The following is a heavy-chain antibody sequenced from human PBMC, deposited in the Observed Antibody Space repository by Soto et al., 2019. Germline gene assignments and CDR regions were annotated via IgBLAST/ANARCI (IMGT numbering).Heavy chain of an antibody. J-gene: IGHJ5*02. V-gene: IGHV3-23*01. Sequence: GRSLRLACAAAGFTFSNYAMNRVRQAPGKGLEWVSALTDSGGRTYYAESVKGRFTISRDNSRNTLSLQMNGLRVEDTAIYYCARVFSNNYDPWGQGTLVTVSS. D-gene: IGHD3-10*01. CDR1: GFTFSNYA. CDR2: LTDSGGRT. CDR3: ARVFSNNYDP.